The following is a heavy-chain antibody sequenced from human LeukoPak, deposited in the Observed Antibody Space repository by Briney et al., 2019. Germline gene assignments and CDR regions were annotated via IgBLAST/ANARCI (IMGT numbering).Heavy chain of an antibody. Sequence: GGSLRLSCAASGFTFSSYEMNWVRQAPGKGLEWVSYITSSGSTIYYADSVKGRFTISRDNAKNSLYLQMNSLRAEETAVYYCARFSNLAFDIWGQGTMVTVSS. D-gene: IGHD2/OR15-2a*01. CDR1: GFTFSSYE. CDR3: ARFSNLAFDI. V-gene: IGHV3-48*03. CDR2: ITSSGSTI. J-gene: IGHJ3*02.